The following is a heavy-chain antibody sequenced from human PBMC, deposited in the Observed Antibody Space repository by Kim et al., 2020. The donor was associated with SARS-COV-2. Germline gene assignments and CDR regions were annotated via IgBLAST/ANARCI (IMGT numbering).Heavy chain of an antibody. J-gene: IGHJ5*02. Sequence: KLQGRVTMTTDTSTSTAYMELRSLRSDDTAVYYCARGNYDFWSGQNWFDPWGQGTLVTVSS. V-gene: IGHV1-18*01. CDR3: ARGNYDFWSGQNWFDP. D-gene: IGHD3-3*01.